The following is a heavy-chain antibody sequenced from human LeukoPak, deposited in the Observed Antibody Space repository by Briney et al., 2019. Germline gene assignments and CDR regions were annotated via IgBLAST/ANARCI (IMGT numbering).Heavy chain of an antibody. V-gene: IGHV1-2*02. D-gene: IGHD6-13*01. CDR3: AREGVGIAAYYFDY. CDR2: INPNSGGT. CDR1: GYTFTGYY. Sequence: ASVKVSCKASGYTFTGYYMHWVRQAPGQGLEWMGWINPNSGGTNYAQKFQSRVTMTRDTSISTAYMELSRLRSDDTAVYYCAREGVGIAAYYFDYWGQGTLVTVSS. J-gene: IGHJ4*02.